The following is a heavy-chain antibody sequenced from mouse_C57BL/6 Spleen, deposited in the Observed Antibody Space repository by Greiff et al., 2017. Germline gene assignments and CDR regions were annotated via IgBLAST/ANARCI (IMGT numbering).Heavy chain of an antibody. CDR2: IYPGDGDT. D-gene: IGHD2-12*01. Sequence: VQLQQSGPELVKPGASVKISCKASGYAFSSSWMNWVKQRPGKGLEWIGRIYPGDGDTNYNGKFKGKATLTADKSSSTAYMQLSSLTSEDSSVYFWGRYDPWFSYWGQGALVTVSA. J-gene: IGHJ3*01. CDR1: GYAFSSSW. CDR3: GRYDPWFSY. V-gene: IGHV1-82*01.